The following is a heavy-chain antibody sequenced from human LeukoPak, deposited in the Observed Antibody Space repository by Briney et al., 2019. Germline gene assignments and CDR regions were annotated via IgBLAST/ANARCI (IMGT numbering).Heavy chain of an antibody. CDR1: GDSGSSNDAA. V-gene: IGHV6-1*01. Sequence: SQTLSLTCAISGDSGSSNDAAWNWIRQSPSRGLEWLGRTFYRSKWYYDSAVSVKSRITINPDTSKNQFSLQLNSVTPEDTAVYYCARENTLVRGTRNPFDYWGRGTLVTVSS. CDR3: ARENTLVRGTRNPFDY. D-gene: IGHD3-10*01. CDR2: TFYRSKWYY. J-gene: IGHJ4*02.